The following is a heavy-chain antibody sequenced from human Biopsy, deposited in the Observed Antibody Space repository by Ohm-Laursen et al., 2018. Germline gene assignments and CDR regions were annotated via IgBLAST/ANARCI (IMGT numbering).Heavy chain of an antibody. CDR3: TRAGGGKIYGL. V-gene: IGHV4-4*07. Sequence: SETLSLTCTVSGASMTGYFWTWVRQPAGKGLEWIGHIYTIGDTTYNPSLESRVTMSLDTSKDQFSLKLTSVTAADTALYYCTRAGGGKIYGLWGQGTLVTVSS. CDR1: GASMTGYF. D-gene: IGHD3-16*01. J-gene: IGHJ4*02. CDR2: IYTIGDT.